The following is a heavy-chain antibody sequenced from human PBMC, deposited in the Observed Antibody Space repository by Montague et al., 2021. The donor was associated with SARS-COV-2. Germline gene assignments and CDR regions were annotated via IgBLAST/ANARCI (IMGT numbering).Heavy chain of an antibody. J-gene: IGHJ4*02. V-gene: IGHV4-39*01. CDR3: ATITLGYCTNGVCQPPDY. CDR1: GGSISSSNYY. Sequence: SETLSLTCIVSGGSISSSNYYWGWIRQPPGKGLEYIGSLYYSGSTYYNPSLKSRVTISVDTSKNQFSLKLSSVTAADTAVYYCATITLGYCTNGVCQPPDYWGQGTLVTVSS. CDR2: LYYSGST. D-gene: IGHD2-8*01.